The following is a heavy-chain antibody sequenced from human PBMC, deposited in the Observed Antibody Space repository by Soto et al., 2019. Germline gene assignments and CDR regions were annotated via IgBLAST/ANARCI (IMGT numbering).Heavy chain of an antibody. Sequence: GASVKVSCKASGGTLSCYSISWARQATGQGLEWMGGIIPIFGTANYAQKFQGRVTITADESTSTAYMELSSLRSEDTAVYYCARVSVVVVTATPTFYGMDVWGQGTTVTVSS. CDR1: GGTLSCYS. D-gene: IGHD2-21*02. J-gene: IGHJ6*02. CDR3: ARVSVVVVTATPTFYGMDV. V-gene: IGHV1-69*13. CDR2: IIPIFGTA.